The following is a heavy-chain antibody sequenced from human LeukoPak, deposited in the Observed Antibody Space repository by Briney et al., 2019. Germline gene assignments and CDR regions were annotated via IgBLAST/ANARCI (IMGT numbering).Heavy chain of an antibody. J-gene: IGHJ4*02. CDR2: IYPSDSDT. D-gene: IGHD6-19*01. CDR3: ARQAAVAGPGIDY. CDR1: GYSFSTYW. V-gene: IGHV5-51*01. Sequence: GESLKISCKGSGYSFSTYWIGRVRQMPGKGLEWMGIIYPSDSDTRYSPSFQGQVTISADKSISTAYLQWSSLKASDTAIYYCARQAAVAGPGIDYWGQGTLVTVSS.